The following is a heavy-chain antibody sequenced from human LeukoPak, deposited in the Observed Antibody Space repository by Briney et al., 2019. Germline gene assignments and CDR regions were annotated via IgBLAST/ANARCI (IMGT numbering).Heavy chain of an antibody. CDR1: GGSMSRYY. V-gene: IGHV4-59*01. D-gene: IGHD3-3*02. J-gene: IGHJ4*02. CDR2: MYYSGST. Sequence: SETLSLTCTVTGGSMSRYYWSWIRQPPGKGLEWIGYMYYSGSTKYNPSLKSRVTISVDTSKNQFSLKLSSVTAADTAVYYCARSSTGSYFDYWGQGTLVTVSS. CDR3: ARSSTGSYFDY.